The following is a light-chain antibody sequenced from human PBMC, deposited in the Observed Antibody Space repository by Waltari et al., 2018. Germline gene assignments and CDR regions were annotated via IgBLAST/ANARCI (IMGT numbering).Light chain of an antibody. CDR2: DAS. Sequence: EIVLTQSPATLSLSPGERATLSCRASQSVSSYLAWNQQKPGQAPRLLIYDASNRATGIPARFSGSGSETDFTLTISSLEPEDFAVYYCQQYNSDDWTFGQGTKVEI. CDR3: QQYNSDDWT. V-gene: IGKV3-11*01. J-gene: IGKJ1*01. CDR1: QSVSSY.